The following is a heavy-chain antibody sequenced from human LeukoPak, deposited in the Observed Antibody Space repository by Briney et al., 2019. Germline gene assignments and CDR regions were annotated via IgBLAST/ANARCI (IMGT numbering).Heavy chain of an antibody. J-gene: IGHJ4*02. Sequence: GGSLRLSCAASGFTFDDYVMSWVRQAPGKGLEWVSGINWNGGSTGYADSVKGRFTISRDNAKNSLYLQMNSLRAEDTALYYCARGVYYYDSSGPFDYWGQGTLVTVSS. V-gene: IGHV3-20*04. CDR2: INWNGGST. D-gene: IGHD3-22*01. CDR3: ARGVYYYDSSGPFDY. CDR1: GFTFDDYV.